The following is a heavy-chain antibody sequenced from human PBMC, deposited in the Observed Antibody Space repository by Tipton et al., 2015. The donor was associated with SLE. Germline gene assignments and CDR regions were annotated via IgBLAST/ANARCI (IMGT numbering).Heavy chain of an antibody. CDR2: IYHSGST. Sequence: TLSLTCSISDYSISSGYYWDWIRQPPGKGLEWLGSIYHSGSTYYNPSLKSRFTISVDTSKNQFSLKLTSVTAADTAVYYCARHPRVGYYDSSGSPYWGQGTLVSVSS. D-gene: IGHD3-22*01. CDR3: ARHPRVGYYDSSGSPY. V-gene: IGHV4-38-2*01. J-gene: IGHJ4*02. CDR1: DYSISSGYY.